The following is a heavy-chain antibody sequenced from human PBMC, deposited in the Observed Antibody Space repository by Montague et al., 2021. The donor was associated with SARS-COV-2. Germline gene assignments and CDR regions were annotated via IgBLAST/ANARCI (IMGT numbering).Heavy chain of an antibody. CDR1: GVSISSGSYY. V-gene: IGHV4-61*01. D-gene: IGHD3-22*01. Sequence: SETLSLACSVSGVSISSGSYYWSWVRQPPGKGLEWIGYVYHAGSTNYKPSLKSRATLSIDTSKNQFSLNPTSVTAADTAVYYCVREKYYFDDSGSKWGQGTLVTV. J-gene: IGHJ4*02. CDR2: VYHAGST. CDR3: VREKYYFDDSGSK.